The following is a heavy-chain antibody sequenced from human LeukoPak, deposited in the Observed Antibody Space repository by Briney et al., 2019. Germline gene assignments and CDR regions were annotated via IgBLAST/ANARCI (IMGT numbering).Heavy chain of an antibody. CDR2: ISSSGSTI. V-gene: IGHV3-48*03. D-gene: IGHD4-17*01. CDR3: ARQDYGDYGDYYYYMDV. CDR1: GFTFSSHW. Sequence: GGSLRLSCAASGFTFSSHWMSRVRQAPGKGLEWVSYISSSGSTIYYADSVKGRFTISRDNAKNSLYLQMNSLRAEDTAVYYCARQDYGDYGDYYYYMDVWGKGTTVTISS. J-gene: IGHJ6*03.